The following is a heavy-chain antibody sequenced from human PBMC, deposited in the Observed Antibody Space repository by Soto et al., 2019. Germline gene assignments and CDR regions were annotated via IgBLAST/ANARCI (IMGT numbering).Heavy chain of an antibody. Sequence: GGSLRLSCAASGFTFSSYDMHWVRQATGKGLEWVSAIGTAGDPYYPGSVKGRFTISRENAKNSLYLQMNSLRAGDTAVYYCARAFAAAGTRYYYYGMDVWGQGTTVTVS. J-gene: IGHJ6*02. CDR3: ARAFAAAGTRYYYYGMDV. V-gene: IGHV3-13*05. CDR2: IGTAGDP. CDR1: GFTFSSYD. D-gene: IGHD6-13*01.